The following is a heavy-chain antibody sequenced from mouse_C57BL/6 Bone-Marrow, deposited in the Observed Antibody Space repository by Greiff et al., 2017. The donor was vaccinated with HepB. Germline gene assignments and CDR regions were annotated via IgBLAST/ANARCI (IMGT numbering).Heavy chain of an antibody. CDR1: GYSFTGYY. Sequence: VHLQQSGPELVKPGASVKISCKASGYSFTGYYMNWVKQSPEKSLEWIGEINPSTGGTTYIQKFKAKATLTVDKSSSTAYMQLKSLTSEDSAVYYCARRALPWYFDVWGTGTTVTVSS. J-gene: IGHJ1*03. V-gene: IGHV1-42*01. CDR2: INPSTGGT. CDR3: ARRALPWYFDV. D-gene: IGHD5-5*01.